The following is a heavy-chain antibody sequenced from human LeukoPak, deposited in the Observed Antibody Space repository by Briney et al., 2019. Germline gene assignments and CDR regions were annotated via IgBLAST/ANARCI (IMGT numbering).Heavy chain of an antibody. D-gene: IGHD1-26*01. Sequence: SETLSLTCTVSGGSISSYYWSWIRQPPGKGLEWIGYIYYSGSTNYNPSLKSRVTISVDTSKNQFSLKLSSVTAADTAVYYCARGASVMGVPPAHVFPGMNNRGIDALDIWGQGTMVTVSS. V-gene: IGHV4-59*08. J-gene: IGHJ3*02. CDR1: GGSISSYY. CDR3: ARGASVMGVPPAHVFPGMNNRGIDALDI. CDR2: IYYSGST.